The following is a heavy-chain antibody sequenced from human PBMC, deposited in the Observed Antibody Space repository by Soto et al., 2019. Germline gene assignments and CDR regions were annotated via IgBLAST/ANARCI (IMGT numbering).Heavy chain of an antibody. CDR1: GFTFSKYA. CDR3: ARDLHDYGDYGGPFDY. D-gene: IGHD4-17*01. V-gene: IGHV3-64*07. Sequence: EVQLVASGGGLVQPGGSLRLSCAASGFTFSKYAFHWVRQAPGKRLEYVSAINNDGRSTYYGDSVKGRFTISRDNSKNTLYLQMDSLSADDMAIYYCARDLHDYGDYGGPFDYWGQGALVTVSS. CDR2: INNDGRST. J-gene: IGHJ4*02.